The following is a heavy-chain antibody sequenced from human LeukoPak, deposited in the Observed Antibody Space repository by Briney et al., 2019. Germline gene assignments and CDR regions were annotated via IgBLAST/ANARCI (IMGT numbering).Heavy chain of an antibody. CDR3: ARSELYGSGSYYNGDAFDI. Sequence: PGGSLRLSCAASGFTFSSYAMSWVRQAPGKGLEWVSAISGSGGSTYYADSVKGRFTISRDNSKNTLYLQMNSLRAEDTAVYYCARSELYGSGSYYNGDAFDIWGQGTMVTVSS. CDR1: GFTFSSYA. V-gene: IGHV3-23*01. CDR2: ISGSGGST. J-gene: IGHJ3*02. D-gene: IGHD3-10*01.